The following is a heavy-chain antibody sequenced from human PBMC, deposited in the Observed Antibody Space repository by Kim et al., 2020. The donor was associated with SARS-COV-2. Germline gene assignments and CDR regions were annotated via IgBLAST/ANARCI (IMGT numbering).Heavy chain of an antibody. CDR2: ISGGGATT. J-gene: IGHJ5*01. D-gene: IGHD6-6*01. V-gene: IGHV3-23*01. CDR3: ATGVGAGRPNNLRWFDS. CDR1: GFTFSSYA. Sequence: GGSLRLSCAGSGFTFSSYAMSWVRQAPGKGLEWVSSISGGGATTYYADSVKGRFTISRDNSKNTLYLQMDSLRAEDTAVYYCATGVGAGRPNNLRWFDS.